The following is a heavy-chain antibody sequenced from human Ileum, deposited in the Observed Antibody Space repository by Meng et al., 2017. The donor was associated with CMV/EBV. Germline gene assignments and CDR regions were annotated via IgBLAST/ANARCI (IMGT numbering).Heavy chain of an antibody. CDR1: GFTFDDYA. CDR3: AKDMGRRAGYYGYCDS. D-gene: IGHD1-26*01. Sequence: GGSLRLSCAASGFTFDDYAMHWVRQAPGKGLEWVSGISSNSDSVGYADSVKGRFTISRDNAKNSLYLQMNSLRVDDTAVYYCAKDMGRRAGYYGYCDSWGQGTLVTVSS. V-gene: IGHV3-9*01. J-gene: IGHJ4*02. CDR2: ISSNSDSV.